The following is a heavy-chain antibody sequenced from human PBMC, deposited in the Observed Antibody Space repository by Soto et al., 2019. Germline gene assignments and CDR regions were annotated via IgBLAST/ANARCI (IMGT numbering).Heavy chain of an antibody. CDR3: ARRLGGGGDYFYGMDA. V-gene: IGHV1-2*02. CDR2: INPNSGGT. Sequence: QVQLVQSGAEVKKPGASVKISCKTSGYAFNEYYIHWMRQVPGQGPEWMGWINPNSGGTKFAKRFQGVISMPSDSSTITSFMELSSLRSDDTAVYYCARRLGGGGDYFYGMDAWGQGTAVIVSS. J-gene: IGHJ6*02. CDR1: GYAFNEYY. D-gene: IGHD3-10*01.